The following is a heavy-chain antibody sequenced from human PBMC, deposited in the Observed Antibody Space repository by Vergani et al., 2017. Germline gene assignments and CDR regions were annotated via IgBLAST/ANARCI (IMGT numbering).Heavy chain of an antibody. CDR3: TRHVPCGDGACLHFDH. CDR2: ITPFDSKI. CDR1: ESSFTRNQ. J-gene: IGHJ5*02. Sequence: EVMLVQSGAEVKKPGESLKISCKYSESSFTRNQIAWVRQMSGKGLQWMGNITPFDSKIAYSPSFQGQVIMSIDKSITTAYLQWRSLEASDTSIYYCTRHVPCGDGACLHFDHWGQGTQVTVSS. D-gene: IGHD2-21*01. V-gene: IGHV5-51*01.